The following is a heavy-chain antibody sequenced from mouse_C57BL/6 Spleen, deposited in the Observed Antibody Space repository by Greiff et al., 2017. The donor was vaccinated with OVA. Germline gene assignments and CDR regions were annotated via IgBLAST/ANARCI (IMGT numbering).Heavy chain of an antibody. D-gene: IGHD2-4*01. CDR3: ARERLRRGAY. CDR1: GYTFTDYY. V-gene: IGHV1-26*01. Sequence: EVQLQQSGPELVKPGASVKISCKASGYTFTDYYMNWVKQSHGKSLEWIGDINPNNGGTSYNQKFKGKATLTVDKSSSTAYMELRSLTSEDSAVYYCARERLRRGAYWGQGTLVTVSA. J-gene: IGHJ3*01. CDR2: INPNNGGT.